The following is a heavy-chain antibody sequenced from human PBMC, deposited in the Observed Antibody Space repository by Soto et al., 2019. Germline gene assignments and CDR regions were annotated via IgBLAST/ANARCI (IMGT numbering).Heavy chain of an antibody. CDR3: ASGQCSSTSCPYGMDV. J-gene: IGHJ6*02. D-gene: IGHD2-2*01. V-gene: IGHV5-10-1*01. Sequence: ESLKISCKGSGYSFTSYWISWVRQMPGKGLEWMGRIDPSDSYTNYSPSFQGHVTISADKSISTAYLQWSSLKASDTAMYYCASGQCSSTSCPYGMDVWGQGTTVTVS. CDR2: IDPSDSYT. CDR1: GYSFTSYW.